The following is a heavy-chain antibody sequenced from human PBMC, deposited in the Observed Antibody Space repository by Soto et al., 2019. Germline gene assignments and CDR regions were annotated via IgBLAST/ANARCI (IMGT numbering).Heavy chain of an antibody. V-gene: IGHV1-2*04. Sequence: ASVKVSCKASGYTFTGYFMHWVRQAPGQGLEWMGWINPNSGGTNYAQKFQVWVTMTRDTSISTAYMELSRLRSDDTAVYYCARDPQLRVCDYWGQGTLVTVSS. CDR2: INPNSGGT. J-gene: IGHJ4*02. CDR3: ARDPQLRVCDY. CDR1: GYTFTGYF. D-gene: IGHD1-7*01.